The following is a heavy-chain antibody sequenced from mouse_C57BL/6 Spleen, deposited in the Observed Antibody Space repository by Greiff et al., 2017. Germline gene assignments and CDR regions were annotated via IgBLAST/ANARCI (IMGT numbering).Heavy chain of an antibody. CDR3: AKGGLYYYGSRFPWFAY. Sequence: QVQLKQSGPGLVAPSQSLSITCTVSGFSLTSYGVSWVSQPPGKGLEWLGVILGAGSTNYHSALISRLGISKDNSKSQVFLKLNRLQTDDTATYYCAKGGLYYYGSRFPWFAYWGQGTLVTVSA. CDR2: ILGAGST. V-gene: IGHV2-3*01. J-gene: IGHJ3*01. CDR1: GFSLTSYG. D-gene: IGHD1-1*01.